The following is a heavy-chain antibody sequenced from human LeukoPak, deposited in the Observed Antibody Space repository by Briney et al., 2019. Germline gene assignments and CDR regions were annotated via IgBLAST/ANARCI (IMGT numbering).Heavy chain of an antibody. Sequence: GASVKVSCKASGYIFKSYGVNWVRQAPGQGLEWVGWISGFNGQTDYGQRFQGRVTMTRDTSTSTAYMELRSLRSKDTAVYYCARSGILVTGVRMDIWGKGTTVIVSS. CDR1: GYIFKSYG. CDR2: ISGFNGQT. J-gene: IGHJ6*04. V-gene: IGHV1-18*01. CDR3: ARSGILVTGVRMDI. D-gene: IGHD2-8*02.